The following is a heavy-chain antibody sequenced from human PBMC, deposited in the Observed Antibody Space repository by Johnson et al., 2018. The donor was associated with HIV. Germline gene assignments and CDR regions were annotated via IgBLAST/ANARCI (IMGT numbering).Heavy chain of an antibody. D-gene: IGHD3-10*01. J-gene: IGHJ3*02. Sequence: VQLVESGGGLVQPGGSLRLSCAASGFTVSSNYMTWVRQAPGKGLEWVSGISWNSGSIGYADSVKGRFTISRDNAKNSLYLQMNSLRAEDTAVYYCARDLLWDDAFDIWGQGTMVTVSS. CDR2: ISWNSGSI. CDR1: GFTVSSNY. V-gene: IGHV3-48*04. CDR3: ARDLLWDDAFDI.